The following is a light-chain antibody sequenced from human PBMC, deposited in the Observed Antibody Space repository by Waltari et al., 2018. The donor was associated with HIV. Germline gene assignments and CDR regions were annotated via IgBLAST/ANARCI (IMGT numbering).Light chain of an antibody. CDR1: QSLLYSSNNKIY. J-gene: IGKJ1*01. Sequence: DIVMTQSPDSLAVSLGERATINCKSSQSLLYSSNNKIYLAWYQQKPGQPPKLLIYWASTRASGVPDRFSGSGSGTDFTLTISRLQADDVAVYYCQQYYSTPRTFGQGTKVEIK. CDR2: WAS. CDR3: QQYYSTPRT. V-gene: IGKV4-1*01.